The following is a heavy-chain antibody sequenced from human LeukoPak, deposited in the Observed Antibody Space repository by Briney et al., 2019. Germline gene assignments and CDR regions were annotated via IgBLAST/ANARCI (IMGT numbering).Heavy chain of an antibody. CDR1: GYTFTGYY. Sequence: VASVKVSCKASGYTFTGYYMHWVRQAPGQGLEWMGWINPNSGGTNYAQKFQGRVTMTRDTSISIAYMELSRLRSDDTAVYYCARVVYYDKNAFDIWGQGTMVTVSS. CDR3: ARVVYYDKNAFDI. V-gene: IGHV1-2*02. J-gene: IGHJ3*02. D-gene: IGHD3-22*01. CDR2: INPNSGGT.